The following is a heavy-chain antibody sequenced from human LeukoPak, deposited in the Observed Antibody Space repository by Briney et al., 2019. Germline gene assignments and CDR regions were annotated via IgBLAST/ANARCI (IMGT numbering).Heavy chain of an antibody. CDR3: AKSSSRWELQVNPSTSSFDY. J-gene: IGHJ4*02. CDR1: GFTFSSYA. CDR2: ISGSGGST. Sequence: GGSLRLSCAASGFTFSSYAMSWVRQAPGKGLEWVSAISGSGGSTYYADSVKGRFTISRDNSKNTLYLQMNSLRAEDTAVYYCAKSSSRWELQVNPSTSSFDYWGQGTLVTVSS. V-gene: IGHV3-23*01. D-gene: IGHD1-26*01.